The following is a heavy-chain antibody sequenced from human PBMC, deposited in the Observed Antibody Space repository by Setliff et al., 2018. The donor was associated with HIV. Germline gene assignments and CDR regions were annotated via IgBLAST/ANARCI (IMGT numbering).Heavy chain of an antibody. Sequence: SETLSLTCTVSGGSIRSSSSYWGWIRQPPGKGLEWIGIIYYSGSTYYKPSLKSRVTISVDTSKNQFSLKLNSVTAADTAMYYCASLFHDTSAPWLYYFDYWGQGTLVTV. CDR1: GGSIRSSSSY. J-gene: IGHJ4*02. CDR2: IYYSGST. D-gene: IGHD3-22*01. V-gene: IGHV4-39*01. CDR3: ASLFHDTSAPWLYYFDY.